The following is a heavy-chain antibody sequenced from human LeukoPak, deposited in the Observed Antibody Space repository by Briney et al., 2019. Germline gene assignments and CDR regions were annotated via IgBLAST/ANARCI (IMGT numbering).Heavy chain of an antibody. CDR2: ISGSGGST. CDR1: GFTFSSYA. J-gene: IGHJ3*02. V-gene: IGHV3-23*01. D-gene: IGHD3-22*01. CDR3: ARDPYNSGGYGAFDT. Sequence: PGGSLRLSCAASGFTFSSYAMSWVRQAPGKGLEWVLAISGSGGSTYYADSVKGRFTISRDNAKNSLCLQMNSLRAEDTAMYYCARDPYNSGGYGAFDTWGQGTMVTVSS.